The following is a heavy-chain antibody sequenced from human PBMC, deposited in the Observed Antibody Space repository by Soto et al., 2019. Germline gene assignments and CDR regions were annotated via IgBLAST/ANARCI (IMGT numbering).Heavy chain of an antibody. J-gene: IGHJ3*02. CDR1: GYTFTSYA. V-gene: IGHV1-18*01. CDR3: ARIAYCGGDCYYDSDAFDI. D-gene: IGHD2-21*01. CDR2: ISAYNGNT. Sequence: ASVKVPCKASGYTFTSYAMHWVRQAPGQRLEWMGWISAYNGNTNYAQKLQGRVTVTTDTSTSTAYMELRSLRSDDTAAYYCARIAYCGGDCYYDSDAFDIWGKGTLVTVSS.